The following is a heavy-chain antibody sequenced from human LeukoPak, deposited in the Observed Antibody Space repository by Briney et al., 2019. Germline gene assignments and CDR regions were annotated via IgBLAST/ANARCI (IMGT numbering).Heavy chain of an antibody. CDR3: ARGHLRFVGVSRWFDP. CDR2: VYQTGSS. CDR1: GGSLNNYY. Sequence: PSETLSLTCAVYGGSLNNYYWSWIRQPPGKGLEWIGEVYQTGSSKYNPSLKSRVIISLDTSKNQFSLKLSPVTAADTAIYYCARGHLRFVGVSRWFDPWGQGTLVTVSS. J-gene: IGHJ5*02. D-gene: IGHD5/OR15-5a*01. V-gene: IGHV4-34*01.